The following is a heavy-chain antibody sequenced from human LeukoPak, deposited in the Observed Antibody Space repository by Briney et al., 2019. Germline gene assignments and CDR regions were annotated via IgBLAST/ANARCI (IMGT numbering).Heavy chain of an antibody. CDR2: IYYSGST. J-gene: IGHJ4*02. D-gene: IGHD6-13*01. CDR3: ARVTGYMVEDYFDS. CDR1: GGSISSGDYY. Sequence: SETLSLTCTVSGGSISSGDYYWSWIRQPPGKGLEWIGYIYYSGSTNYNPSLKSRVTISVDTSKNQFSLRLRSVTAADTAVYYCARVTGYMVEDYFDSWGQGTLVTVSS. V-gene: IGHV4-61*08.